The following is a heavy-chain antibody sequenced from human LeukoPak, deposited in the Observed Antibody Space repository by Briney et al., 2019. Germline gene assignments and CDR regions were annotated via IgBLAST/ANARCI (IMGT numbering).Heavy chain of an antibody. CDR3: ARLGELSLYVDY. V-gene: IGHV1-69*04. J-gene: IGHJ4*02. Sequence: ASVKVSCKASGGTFSSYAISWVRQAPGQGLEWMGRIIPILGIANYAQKFQGRVTITADKSTSTAYMELSSLRSEDTAVYYCARLGELSLYVDYWGQGTLVTVSS. CDR2: IIPILGIA. D-gene: IGHD3-16*02. CDR1: GGTFSSYA.